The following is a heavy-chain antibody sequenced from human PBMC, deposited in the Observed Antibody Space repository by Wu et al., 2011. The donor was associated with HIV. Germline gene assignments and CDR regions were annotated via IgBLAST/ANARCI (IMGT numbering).Heavy chain of an antibody. CDR1: GYTFTDYF. CDR2: IDPEDGET. Sequence: EVQLEQSGAEVKKPGATVKISCKVSGYTFTDYFIHWVQKAPGKGLEWMGLIDPEDGETKCAQKFQGRVTMTEDTSTDTAYMELSSLRSEDTAVYYCATSGIAARPIDYWGQGTLVTVSS. D-gene: IGHD6-6*01. CDR3: ATSGIAARPIDY. J-gene: IGHJ4*02. V-gene: IGHV1-69-2*01.